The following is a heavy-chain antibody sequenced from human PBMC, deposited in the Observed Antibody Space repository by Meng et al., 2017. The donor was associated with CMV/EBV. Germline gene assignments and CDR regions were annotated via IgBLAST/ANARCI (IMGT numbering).Heavy chain of an antibody. CDR3: AIRGGDDY. V-gene: IGHV3-66*04. D-gene: IGHD3-10*01. J-gene: IGHJ4*02. CDR2: SKGGGST. Sequence: GGGLGQTGRCLGFAVADYGLRLFSTSMSCVCSNTEVGLEWHSVSKGGGSTYYADWAKHRFSIAREYSKVTQHNQIISIRGEDKAVYYCAIRGGDDYWGQGTLVTVSS. CDR1: GLRLFSTS.